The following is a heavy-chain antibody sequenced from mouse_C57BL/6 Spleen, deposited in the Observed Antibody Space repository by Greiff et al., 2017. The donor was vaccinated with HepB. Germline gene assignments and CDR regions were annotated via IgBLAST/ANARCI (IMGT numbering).Heavy chain of an antibody. CDR2: ISNGGGST. V-gene: IGHV5-12*01. CDR1: GFTFSDYY. CDR3: ARPPVYGSRGYFDV. Sequence: EVMLVESGGGLVQPGGSLKLSCAASGFTFSDYYMYWVRQTPEKRLEWVAYISNGGGSTYYPDTVKGRFTISRDNAKNTLYLQMSRLKSEDTAMYYCARPPVYGSRGYFDVWGTGTTVTVSS. D-gene: IGHD1-1*01. J-gene: IGHJ1*03.